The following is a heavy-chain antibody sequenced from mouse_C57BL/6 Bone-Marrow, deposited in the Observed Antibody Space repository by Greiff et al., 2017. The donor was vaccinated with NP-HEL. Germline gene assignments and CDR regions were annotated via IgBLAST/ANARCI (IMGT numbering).Heavy chain of an antibody. J-gene: IGHJ2*01. CDR3: ARHSYLYYFDY. Sequence: EVQLVESGGGLVQPGGSLKLSCAASGFTFSDYYMYWVRQTPEKRLEWVAYISNGGGSTYYPDTVKGRFTISRDNAKNTLYLQMSRLKSEDTAMYYCARHSYLYYFDYWGQGTTLTVSS. CDR1: GFTFSDYY. CDR2: ISNGGGST. V-gene: IGHV5-12*01.